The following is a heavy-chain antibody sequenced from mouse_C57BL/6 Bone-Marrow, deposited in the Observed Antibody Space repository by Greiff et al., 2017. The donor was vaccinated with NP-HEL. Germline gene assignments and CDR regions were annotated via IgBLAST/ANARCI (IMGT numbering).Heavy chain of an antibody. CDR2: INPNNGGT. CDR3: ARSYYHGSSYGY. CDR1: GYTFTDYY. D-gene: IGHD1-1*01. V-gene: IGHV1-26*01. Sequence: EVQLQQSGPELVKPGASVKISCKASGYTFTDYYMNWVKQSHGKSLEWIGDINPNNGGTSYNQKFKGKATLTVDKSSSTAYMELRSLTSEDSAVYYCARSYYHGSSYGYWGQGTTLTVSS. J-gene: IGHJ2*01.